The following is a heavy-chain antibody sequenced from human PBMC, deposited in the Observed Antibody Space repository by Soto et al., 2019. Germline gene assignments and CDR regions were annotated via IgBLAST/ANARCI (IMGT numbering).Heavy chain of an antibody. V-gene: IGHV3-21*01. CDR1: GFTFSSYS. J-gene: IGHJ4*02. CDR2: ISSISSYI. Sequence: EVQLVESGGGLVKPGGSLRLSCAASGFTFSSYSMNWVRQAPGKGLEWVSSISSISSYISYADSVKGRFTISRDNAKNSLHLQMNSLTAEDTAVYYCARVPADYWGQGTLVTVSS. CDR3: ARVPADY.